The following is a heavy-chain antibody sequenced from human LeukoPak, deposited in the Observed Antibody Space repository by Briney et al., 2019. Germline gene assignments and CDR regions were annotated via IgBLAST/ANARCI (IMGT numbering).Heavy chain of an antibody. Sequence: ASVKVSCKASGYTFTSYGISWVRQAPGQGLEWMGGIIPIFGTANYAQKFQGRVTITADESTSTAYMELSSLRSEDTAVYYCARDGYNFAVPHDAFDIWGQGTMVTVSS. D-gene: IGHD5-24*01. V-gene: IGHV1-69*13. J-gene: IGHJ3*02. CDR2: IIPIFGTA. CDR3: ARDGYNFAVPHDAFDI. CDR1: GYTFTSYG.